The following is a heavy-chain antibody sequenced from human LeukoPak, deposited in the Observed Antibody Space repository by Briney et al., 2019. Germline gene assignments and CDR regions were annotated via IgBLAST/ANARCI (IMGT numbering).Heavy chain of an antibody. V-gene: IGHV1-69*16. CDR3: ARDFILRATVTTTNWFDP. Sequence: ASVKVSCKASGGTFSSYTISWVRQAPGQGLEWMGRIIPILGIANYAQKFQGRVTITTDESTSTAYMELSSLRSEDTAVYYCARDFILRATVTTTNWFDPWGQGTLVTVSS. J-gene: IGHJ5*02. D-gene: IGHD4-17*01. CDR2: IIPILGIA. CDR1: GGTFSSYT.